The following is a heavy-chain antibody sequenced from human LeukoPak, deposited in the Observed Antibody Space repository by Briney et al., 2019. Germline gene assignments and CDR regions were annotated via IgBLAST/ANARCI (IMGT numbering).Heavy chain of an antibody. CDR1: GGSISSYY. V-gene: IGHV4-4*07. CDR3: ARVGTGEIVVPAASIYYYYYMDV. Sequence: PSETLSLTCTVSGGSISSYYWSWIRQPAGKGLEWIGRIYTSGSTNYNPSLKSRVTMSVDTSKNQFSLKLSSVTAADTAVYYCARVGTGEIVVPAASIYYYYYMDVWGKGTTVTISS. J-gene: IGHJ6*03. D-gene: IGHD2-2*01. CDR2: IYTSGST.